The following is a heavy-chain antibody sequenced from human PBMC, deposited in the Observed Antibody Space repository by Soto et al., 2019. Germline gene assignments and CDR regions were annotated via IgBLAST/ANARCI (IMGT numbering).Heavy chain of an antibody. CDR2: ISSSSSTI. Sequence: RRLSCAASGFTFSSYSMNWVRQAPGKGLEWVSYISSSSSTIYYADSVKGRFTISRDNAKNSLYLQMNSLRDEDTAVYYCARDTLRIGWFDPWGQGTLVTVPS. CDR3: ARDTLRIGWFDP. J-gene: IGHJ5*02. V-gene: IGHV3-48*02. D-gene: IGHD2-15*01. CDR1: GFTFSSYS.